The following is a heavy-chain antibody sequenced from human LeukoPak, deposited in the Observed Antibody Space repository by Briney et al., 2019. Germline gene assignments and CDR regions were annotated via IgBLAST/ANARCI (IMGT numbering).Heavy chain of an antibody. Sequence: SETLSLTCTVSRGSISSSTYNWDWLRPPPGKGLESIGSIFHSGDTYYNPSLKSRVTISVDTSTNQFSLKLNSVTAADTAVYYCARRPKQPGFWSGYVDYWGQGTLVTVSS. D-gene: IGHD3-3*01. CDR1: RGSISSSTYN. V-gene: IGHV4-39*01. J-gene: IGHJ4*02. CDR2: IFHSGDT. CDR3: ARRPKQPGFWSGYVDY.